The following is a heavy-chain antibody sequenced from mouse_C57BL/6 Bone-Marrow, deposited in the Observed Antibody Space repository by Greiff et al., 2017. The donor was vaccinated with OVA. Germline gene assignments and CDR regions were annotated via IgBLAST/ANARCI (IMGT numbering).Heavy chain of an antibody. V-gene: IGHV5-6*01. CDR3: ARHGDYGSFFDY. Sequence: EVQRVESGGDFVKPGGSLKLSCAASGFTFSSYGMSWVRQTPDKRLEWVATLSSGGSYTYYPASVKGRFTISRDNAKNTLYMQMSSLKSEDTAMYYCARHGDYGSFFDYWGQGTTLTVSS. CDR1: GFTFSSYG. CDR2: LSSGGSYT. J-gene: IGHJ2*01. D-gene: IGHD1-1*01.